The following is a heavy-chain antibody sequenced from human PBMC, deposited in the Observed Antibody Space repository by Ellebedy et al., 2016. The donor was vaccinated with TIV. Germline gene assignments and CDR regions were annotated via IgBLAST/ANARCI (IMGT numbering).Heavy chain of an antibody. Sequence: ASVKVSXXASGYTFSSHYIYWVRQAPGQGLEWMGIINPSGGSTSYAQKFQGRVTMTSDTSTSTVYMELSSLRSEDTAVYYCARDYPISVRGVLPGGWFDPWGQGTLVTVSS. CDR1: GYTFSSHY. J-gene: IGHJ5*02. D-gene: IGHD3-10*01. CDR2: INPSGGST. V-gene: IGHV1-46*01. CDR3: ARDYPISVRGVLPGGWFDP.